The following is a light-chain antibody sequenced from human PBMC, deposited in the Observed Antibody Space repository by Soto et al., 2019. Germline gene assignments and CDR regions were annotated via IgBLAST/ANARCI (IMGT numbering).Light chain of an antibody. V-gene: IGKV1-39*01. Sequence: DIQMTQSPSSLSASVGDRVTITCRASQSISNYLNWYQQKPGEAPKLLIYAASTLQSGVPSRFSGSGSGTDFTLTISSLQPEDFAPYYCQQSYSTPLTFGGGTKVEIK. CDR3: QQSYSTPLT. J-gene: IGKJ4*01. CDR2: AAS. CDR1: QSISNY.